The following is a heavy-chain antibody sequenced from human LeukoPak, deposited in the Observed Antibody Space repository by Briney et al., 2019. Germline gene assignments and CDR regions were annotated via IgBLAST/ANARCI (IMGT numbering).Heavy chain of an antibody. D-gene: IGHD2-15*01. V-gene: IGHV3-7*03. CDR1: GFTFSSYW. J-gene: IGHJ4*02. CDR2: IKQDGSEK. CDR3: ARVGWPDYFDY. Sequence: GGSLRLSCAASGFTFSSYWMSWVRQAPGKGLEWVANIKQDGSEKYYVDSVKGRFTISRGNAKNSLYLQMNSLRAEDTAVYYCARVGWPDYFDYWGQGTLVTVSS.